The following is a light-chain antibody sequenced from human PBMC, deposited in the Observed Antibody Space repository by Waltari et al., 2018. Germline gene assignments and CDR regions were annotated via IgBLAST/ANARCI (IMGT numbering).Light chain of an antibody. CDR1: SSTIGGGYG. Sequence: QSVLTQAPSVSGAPGQRVIISCPGTSSTIGGGYGLAWYLHLPGKCTQLLIYGGNNRPSGAPDRFSASTSGTSASLAITGLRAEDEADYYCQSFDNRLTGSYVFGTGTKVTVL. CDR3: QSFDNRLTGSYV. CDR2: GGN. V-gene: IGLV1-40*01. J-gene: IGLJ1*01.